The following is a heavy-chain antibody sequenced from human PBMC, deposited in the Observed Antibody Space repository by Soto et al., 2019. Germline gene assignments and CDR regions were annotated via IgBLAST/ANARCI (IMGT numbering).Heavy chain of an antibody. J-gene: IGHJ6*02. V-gene: IGHV1-3*01. Sequence: GASVKVASKAPGYTFTSYAMHWLRQAPGQKLEWMGWINAGNGNTKYSQKFQGRVTITRDTSASTAYMELSSLRSEDTAVYYCARDCSGGSCYSADYYYYGMDVWGQGTTVTVPS. CDR3: ARDCSGGSCYSADYYYYGMDV. D-gene: IGHD2-15*01. CDR2: INAGNGNT. CDR1: GYTFTSYA.